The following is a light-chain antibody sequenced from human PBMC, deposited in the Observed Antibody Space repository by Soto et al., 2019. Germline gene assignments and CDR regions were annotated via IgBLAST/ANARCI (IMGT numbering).Light chain of an antibody. V-gene: IGLV2-14*01. CDR1: SSDVGAYNY. CDR3: GSYTTSPNYV. CDR2: DVS. J-gene: IGLJ1*01. Sequence: QSVLTQPASVSGSPGQSITISCTGTSSDVGAYNYVSWYQQHPGKAPKLMIYDVSHRPSGVSHRSSGSKSGNTASLTISGLQAEDEADYYCGSYTTSPNYVFGTGTKVTVL.